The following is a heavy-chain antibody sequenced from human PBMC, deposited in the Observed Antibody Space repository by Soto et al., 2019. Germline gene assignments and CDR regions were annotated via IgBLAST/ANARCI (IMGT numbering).Heavy chain of an antibody. Sequence: EVQLVQSGAEVKKPGESLSISCKGSGYSFTSYWITWVRQMPEKGLEWMGEIDPGDSYTSYSPSFQGHVTVSADRSISTAYLQSSSLKASYTAMYYCASSSRSRKAGDYYFEYWGQGTLVTVSS. D-gene: IGHD3-10*01. J-gene: IGHJ4*02. CDR3: ASSSRSRKAGDYYFEY. CDR1: GYSFTSYW. CDR2: IDPGDSYT. V-gene: IGHV5-10-1*01.